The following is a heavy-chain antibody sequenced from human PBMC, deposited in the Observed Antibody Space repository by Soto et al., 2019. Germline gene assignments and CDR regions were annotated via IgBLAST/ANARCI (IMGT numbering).Heavy chain of an antibody. Sequence: GGSLRLSCAASGFTFSSYAMSWVRQAPGKGLEWVSAISGSGGSTYYADSVKGRFTISRDNSKNTLYLQMNSLRAEDTAVYYCAKDPGSGPHIVVVVAAIGWFDPWGQGTLVTISS. CDR2: ISGSGGST. D-gene: IGHD2-15*01. V-gene: IGHV3-23*01. CDR3: AKDPGSGPHIVVVVAAIGWFDP. J-gene: IGHJ5*02. CDR1: GFTFSSYA.